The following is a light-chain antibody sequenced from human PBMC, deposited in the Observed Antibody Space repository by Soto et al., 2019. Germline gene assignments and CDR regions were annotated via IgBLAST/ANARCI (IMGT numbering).Light chain of an antibody. V-gene: IGKV3-15*01. CDR1: ESVSSN. Sequence: EIVMTQSPATLSVSPGERATLSCRASESVSSNLAWYQQKPGQAPRLLIYGASTRATGIPARFSGSGSGTEFTLTLSSVQPEDFAVYYCQQYNKWPPWTFGQGTKVEIK. CDR2: GAS. J-gene: IGKJ1*01. CDR3: QQYNKWPPWT.